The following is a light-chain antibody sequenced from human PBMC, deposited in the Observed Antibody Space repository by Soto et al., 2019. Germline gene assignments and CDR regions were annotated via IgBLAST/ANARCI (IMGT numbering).Light chain of an antibody. J-gene: IGLJ2*01. V-gene: IGLV1-47*01. CDR1: SSNIGSNF. CDR3: AAGDGSLNVV. CDR2: RND. Sequence: QSVLTQPPSASGTPGQRVTMSCSGSSSNIGSNFVYWYQHLPGTAPKLLMYRNDQRPSGVPDRFSGSKSGTSASLAISGLRSEEEAYYYCAAGDGSLNVVFGGGTKVTVL.